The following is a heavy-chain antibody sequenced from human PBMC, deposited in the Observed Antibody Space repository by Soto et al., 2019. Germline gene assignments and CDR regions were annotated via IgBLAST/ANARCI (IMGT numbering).Heavy chain of an antibody. D-gene: IGHD3-10*01. CDR3: AKNRQFRSYYESAGHYDN. CDR1: GFTFKNYD. Sequence: EVELLESGGGLVQPGVSLRLSCVASGFTFKNYDVRWIRQAPGKGLEWVSGISGSGGVTYYADSVKGRFTISRDNSKNTLYLQMNSLRAEDTAIYYCAKNRQFRSYYESAGHYDNWGQGTLVTVSS. CDR2: ISGSGGVT. V-gene: IGHV3-23*01. J-gene: IGHJ4*02.